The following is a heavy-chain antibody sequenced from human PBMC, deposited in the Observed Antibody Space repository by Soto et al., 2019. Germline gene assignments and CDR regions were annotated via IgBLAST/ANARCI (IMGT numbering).Heavy chain of an antibody. CDR1: GYTFTSYG. D-gene: IGHD3-3*01. J-gene: IGHJ6*02. Sequence: ASVKVSCKASGYTFTSYGISWVRQAPGQGLEWMGWISAYNGNTNYAQKLQGRVTMTTDTSTSTAYMELRSLRSDDTAVYYCAREITIFGVVSVPCYYGMDVWGQGTPVTVSS. V-gene: IGHV1-18*01. CDR2: ISAYNGNT. CDR3: AREITIFGVVSVPCYYGMDV.